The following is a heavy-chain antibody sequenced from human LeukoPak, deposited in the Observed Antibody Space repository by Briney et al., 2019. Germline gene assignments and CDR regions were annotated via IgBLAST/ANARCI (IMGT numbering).Heavy chain of an antibody. D-gene: IGHD6-19*01. CDR2: ISGSDGST. CDR1: GFTFSNYA. V-gene: IGHV3-23*01. CDR3: AKGLAVAGKFDY. J-gene: IGHJ4*02. Sequence: GGSLRLSCAASGFTFSNYAISWVRQAPGKGLEWVSAISGSDGSTYYADSVKGRFTISRDNSKNTLYLQMNSLRADDTAVYYCAKGLAVAGKFDYWGQGTLVTVSS.